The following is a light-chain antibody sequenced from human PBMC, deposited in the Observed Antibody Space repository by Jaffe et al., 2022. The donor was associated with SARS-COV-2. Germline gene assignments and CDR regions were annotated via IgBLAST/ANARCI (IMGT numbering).Light chain of an antibody. J-gene: IGLJ3*02. CDR2: SNN. V-gene: IGLV1-44*01. CDR1: GSNIGGNT. CDR3: AAWDDSLNGWV. Sequence: QSVLTQPPSASGTPGQRVTISCSGSGSNIGGNTVDWYQQVPGTAPKLLIHSNNQRPSGVPDRFAGSKSGTSASLAISGLQSDDEADYWCAAWDDSLNGWVFGGGTKLTVL.